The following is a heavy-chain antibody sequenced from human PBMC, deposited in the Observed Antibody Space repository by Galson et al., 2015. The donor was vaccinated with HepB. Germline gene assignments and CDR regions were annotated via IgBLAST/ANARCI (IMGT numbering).Heavy chain of an antibody. V-gene: IGHV3-48*03. Sequence: LRLSCAASGLTFSSYEMNWVRQAPGKGLEWVSYISSSSSYTNYAGSVKGRFTISRDSAKNSLYLQMNSLRAEDTAVYYCARDLRPGGIAVAGTWGQGTLVTVSS. CDR3: ARDLRPGGIAVAGT. CDR2: ISSSSSYT. D-gene: IGHD6-19*01. J-gene: IGHJ4*02. CDR1: GLTFSSYE.